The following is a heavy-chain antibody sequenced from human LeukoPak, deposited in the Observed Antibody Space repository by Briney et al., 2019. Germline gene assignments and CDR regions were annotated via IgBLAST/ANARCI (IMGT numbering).Heavy chain of an antibody. J-gene: IGHJ4*02. CDR1: GCTFRNNW. Sequence: WGSLRLACGASGCTFRNNWRTWVRQAPGKGLKWLAVISYDGSNKYYADSVKVRFTISRDNSKNTLYLQMNSLRAEDTAVYYCAKDSGPLEYYFDYWGQGTLVTVSS. D-gene: IGHD3-10*01. V-gene: IGHV3-30*18. CDR3: AKDSGPLEYYFDY. CDR2: ISYDGSNK.